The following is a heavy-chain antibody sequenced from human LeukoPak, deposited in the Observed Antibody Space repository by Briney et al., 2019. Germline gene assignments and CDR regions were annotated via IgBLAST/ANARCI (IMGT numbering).Heavy chain of an antibody. CDR3: AKIPQVGTTSVPNFDS. J-gene: IGHJ4*02. V-gene: IGHV3-23*01. Sequence: PGGSLRLSCAASGFTFSSYGMTWVRQAPGKGLEWVSGISGSGDSTYYADSVKGRFTISRDNSRNTLYLQMSSLRVEDTAVYYCAKIPQVGTTSVPNFDSWGQGTLVTVSS. CDR1: GFTFSSYG. D-gene: IGHD2/OR15-2a*01. CDR2: ISGSGDST.